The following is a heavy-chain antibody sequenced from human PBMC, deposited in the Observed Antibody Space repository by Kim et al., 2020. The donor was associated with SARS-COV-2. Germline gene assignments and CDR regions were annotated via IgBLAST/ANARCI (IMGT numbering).Heavy chain of an antibody. CDR3: AKDHTMVRGGPSMDV. CDR1: GFTFSSYA. CDR2: ISGSGGST. V-gene: IGHV3-23*01. Sequence: GGSLRLSCAASGFTFSSYAMNWVRQAPGKGLEWVSTISGSGGSTYYADSVKGRFTISRDNSKNTLYLQMNSLRAEDTAVYYCAKDHTMVRGGPSMDVWGKGTTVTVSS. J-gene: IGHJ6*03. D-gene: IGHD3-10*01.